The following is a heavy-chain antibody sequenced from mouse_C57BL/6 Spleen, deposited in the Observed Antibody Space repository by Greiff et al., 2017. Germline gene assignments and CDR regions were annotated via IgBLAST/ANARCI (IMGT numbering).Heavy chain of an antibody. Sequence: EVQVVESGGGLVKPGGSLKLSCAASGFTFSDYGMHWVRQAPEKGLEWVAYISSGSSTIYYADTVKGRFTISRDNAKNTLFLQMTSLRSEDTAMYYCARNYGSSYGEYYFDYWGQGTTLTVSS. J-gene: IGHJ2*01. V-gene: IGHV5-17*01. D-gene: IGHD1-1*01. CDR2: ISSGSSTI. CDR1: GFTFSDYG. CDR3: ARNYGSSYGEYYFDY.